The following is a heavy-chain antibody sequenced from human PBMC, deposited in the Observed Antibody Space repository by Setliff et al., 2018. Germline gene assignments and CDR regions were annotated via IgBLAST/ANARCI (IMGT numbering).Heavy chain of an antibody. D-gene: IGHD4-17*01. V-gene: IGHV1-46*01. CDR3: ARAGDAATNRKGLFEF. CDR2: INPGGLTS. J-gene: IGHJ4*02. Sequence: ASVKVSCKASGYTFTSYYMYWLRQAPGQGPEWMGIINPGGLTSSSTQKFEGRVTMTRDTSASTVYMELNSLTSDDTAVYYCARAGDAATNRKGLFEFWGQGTLVTVSS. CDR1: GYTFTSYY.